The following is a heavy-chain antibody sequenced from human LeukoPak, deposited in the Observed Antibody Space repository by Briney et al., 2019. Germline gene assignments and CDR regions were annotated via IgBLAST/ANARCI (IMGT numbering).Heavy chain of an antibody. V-gene: IGHV3-53*01. Sequence: GGSLRLSCAASGFTVSSNYMSWVRQAPGKGLEWVSVIYSGGSTYYADSVKGRFTISRDNSKNTLYLQMNSLRAEDTAVYYCAKDLFDWLLSLSQWGQGTLVTVSS. CDR2: IYSGGST. CDR1: GFTVSSNY. CDR3: AKDLFDWLLSLSQ. D-gene: IGHD3-9*01. J-gene: IGHJ4*02.